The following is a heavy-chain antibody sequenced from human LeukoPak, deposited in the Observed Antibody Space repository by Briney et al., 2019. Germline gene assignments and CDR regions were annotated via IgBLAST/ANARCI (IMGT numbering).Heavy chain of an antibody. CDR3: ARGDYGGYSGPADY. CDR1: GGSFSGYY. V-gene: IGHV4-59*01. D-gene: IGHD4-23*01. Sequence: PSETLSLTCAVYGGSFSGYYWSWIRQPPGKGLEWIGYIYYGGSTNYNPSLKSRVTISVDASKNQFSLKLTSVTAADTAVYYCARGDYGGYSGPADYWGQGTLVTVSS. CDR2: IYYGGST. J-gene: IGHJ4*02.